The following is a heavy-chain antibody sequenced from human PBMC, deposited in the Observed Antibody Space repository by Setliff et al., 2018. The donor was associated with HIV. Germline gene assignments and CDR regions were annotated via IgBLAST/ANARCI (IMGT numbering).Heavy chain of an antibody. CDR2: ISTYKGNT. D-gene: IGHD4-17*01. CDR3: ARDNYDDYSRVQMDV. V-gene: IGHV1-18*04. Sequence: ASVKVSCKASGYTFTSYGISWVRQAPRQGLEWMGWISTYKGNTKYEQKFQGRVTMTTDTSTSTAYMELRSLRSDDTAIYYCARDNYDDYSRVQMDVWGKGTTVTVSS. J-gene: IGHJ6*04. CDR1: GYTFTSYG.